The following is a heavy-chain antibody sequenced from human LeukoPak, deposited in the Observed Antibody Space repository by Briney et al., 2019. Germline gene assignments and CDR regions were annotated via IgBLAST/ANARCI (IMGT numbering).Heavy chain of an antibody. D-gene: IGHD3-22*01. V-gene: IGHV3-23*01. CDR2: ISGSGGST. CDR1: GFTFSSYA. Sequence: QPGGSLRLSCAASGFTFSSYAMSWVRQAPGKGLEWVSAISGSGGSTYYADSVKGRFTISRDNSKNTLYLQMNSLRAEDTAAYYCAKATYYYDSSGYDYFDYWGQGTLVTVSS. CDR3: AKATYYYDSSGYDYFDY. J-gene: IGHJ4*02.